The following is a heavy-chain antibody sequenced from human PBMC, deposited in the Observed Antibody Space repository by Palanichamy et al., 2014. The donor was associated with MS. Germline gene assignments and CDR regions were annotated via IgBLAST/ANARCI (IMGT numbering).Heavy chain of an antibody. CDR2: IYYTGTT. CDR1: GGSISPSTYY. J-gene: IGHJ4*02. D-gene: IGHD3-10*01. CDR3: ARLIPVWYGSGNIIDY. Sequence: QLQPQESGPGLVKPSETLSLTCTVSGGSISPSTYYWGWIRQPPGKGLEWIGSIYYTGTTYYNPSLKSRVTISVDTSRNQFSLRLTSVTASDTAVYYCARLIPVWYGSGNIIDYWGQGTLVTVSS. V-gene: IGHV4-39*01.